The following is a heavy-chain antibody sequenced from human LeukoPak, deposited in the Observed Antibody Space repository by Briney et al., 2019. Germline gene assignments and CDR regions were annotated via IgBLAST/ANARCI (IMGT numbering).Heavy chain of an antibody. CDR1: GFTFSSYW. V-gene: IGHV3-74*01. D-gene: IGHD6-13*01. CDR2: INSDGSTT. CDR3: ARDTRIPTAGTS. Sequence: PGGSLRLSCAASGFTFSSYWMHWVRQAPGKGLVWVSRINSDGSTTRYADSVKGRFTISRDNAKNTLYLQMDSLRAEDTAVYYCARDTRIPTAGTSCGQGSLVTVSS. J-gene: IGHJ5*02.